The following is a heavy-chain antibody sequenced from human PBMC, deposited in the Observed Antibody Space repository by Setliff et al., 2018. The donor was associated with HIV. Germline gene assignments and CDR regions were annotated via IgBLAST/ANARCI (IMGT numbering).Heavy chain of an antibody. CDR1: GGSFSGYY. D-gene: IGHD3-3*01. J-gene: IGHJ4*02. Sequence: SETLSLTCTVYGGSFSGYYWGWLRQPPGKGLEWIGSISYTGGTNYNPSLKSRVTISVDTSKSQFSLKLNSVTAADTAVYYCARDQSDWFYWGQGTLVTVSS. CDR2: ISYTGGT. CDR3: ARDQSDWFY. V-gene: IGHV4-59*01.